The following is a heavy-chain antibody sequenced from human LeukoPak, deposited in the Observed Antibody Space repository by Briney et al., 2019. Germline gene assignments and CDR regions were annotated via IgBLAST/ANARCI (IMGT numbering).Heavy chain of an antibody. CDR2: MNPNSGNT. V-gene: IGHV1-8*01. J-gene: IGHJ4*02. Sequence: ASVKISCKATGYSFTNYDINWVRQATGQGLEWMGWMNPNSGNTGLAQKFQGRVTMTRNTSIITAHMELSSLTSEDTAVYYCARVYCSVVVAATRGCYFDSWGQGTLVTVSS. CDR3: ARVYCSVVVAATRGCYFDS. D-gene: IGHD2-15*01. CDR1: GYSFTNYD.